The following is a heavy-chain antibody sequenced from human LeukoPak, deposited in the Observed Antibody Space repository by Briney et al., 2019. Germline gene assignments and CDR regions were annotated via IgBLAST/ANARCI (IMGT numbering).Heavy chain of an antibody. Sequence: ASVKVSCKASGYTFASYYMHWVRQAPGQGLEWMGIINPSGGSTSYAQKFQGRVTMTRDTSTSTVYMELSSLRSEDTAVYYCATVEITGTTRFDYWGQGTLVTVSS. CDR1: GYTFASYY. V-gene: IGHV1-46*01. CDR3: ATVEITGTTRFDY. CDR2: INPSGGST. J-gene: IGHJ4*02. D-gene: IGHD1-7*01.